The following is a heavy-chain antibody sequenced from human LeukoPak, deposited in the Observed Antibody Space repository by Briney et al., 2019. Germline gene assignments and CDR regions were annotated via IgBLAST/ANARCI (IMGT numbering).Heavy chain of an antibody. J-gene: IGHJ4*02. V-gene: IGHV3-30*02. Sequence: GGSLRLSCAASGCTFSSSSMHWVRQAPGKGLEWVAFRRYDGNYKFYADSVKGRFTISRDDAKSTLYLQMSSLRPEDTAVYHCVEEAGFCAIVSCYGGFDFWGQGSLVTVSS. D-gene: IGHD2-2*03. CDR3: VEEAGFCAIVSCYGGFDF. CDR2: RRYDGNYK. CDR1: GCTFSSSS.